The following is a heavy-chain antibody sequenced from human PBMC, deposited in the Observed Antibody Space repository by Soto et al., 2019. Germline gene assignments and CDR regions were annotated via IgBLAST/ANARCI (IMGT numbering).Heavy chain of an antibody. V-gene: IGHV1-69*13. CDR2: TIPIFGTT. CDR3: ARAPPYCPGGRCYSGHHYYYYVMDV. Sequence: ASVKVSCKASGGTFSTYSFSWVRQAPGQGLEWMGGTIPIFGTTNYAQQLQGRVTITADESTNTAYLELSSLRSEDTAVYYCARAPPYCPGGRCYSGHHYYYYVMDVWGQGTTVTVSS. CDR1: GGTFSTYS. J-gene: IGHJ6*02. D-gene: IGHD2-15*01.